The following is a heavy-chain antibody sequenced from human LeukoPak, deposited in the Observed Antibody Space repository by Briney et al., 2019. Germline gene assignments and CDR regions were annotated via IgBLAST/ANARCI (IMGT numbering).Heavy chain of an antibody. CDR2: IYYSGST. Sequence: SETLSLTCTVSGGSISSSSYYWGWIRQPPGKGLEWIGSIYYSGSTYYNPSLKSRVTISVDTSKNQFSLKLSSVTAADTAVYYCARQFRPPDVDTAMGDAFDIWGQGTMVTVSS. D-gene: IGHD5-18*01. V-gene: IGHV4-39*01. CDR3: ARQFRPPDVDTAMGDAFDI. CDR1: GGSISSSSYY. J-gene: IGHJ3*02.